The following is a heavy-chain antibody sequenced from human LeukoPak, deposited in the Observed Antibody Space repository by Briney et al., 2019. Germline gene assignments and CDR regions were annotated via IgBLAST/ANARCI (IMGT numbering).Heavy chain of an antibody. CDR3: ARGPAANLFYYYYYYMDV. CDR2: IYYSGST. V-gene: IGHV4-59*01. D-gene: IGHD2-2*01. J-gene: IGHJ6*03. CDR1: GGSISSYY. Sequence: SETLSLTCTVSGGSISSYYWSWIRQPPGKGLEWIGYIYYSGSTNYNPSLKSRVTISVDTSKNQFSLKLSSVTAADTAVYYCARGPAANLFYYYYYYMDVWGKGTTVTVSS.